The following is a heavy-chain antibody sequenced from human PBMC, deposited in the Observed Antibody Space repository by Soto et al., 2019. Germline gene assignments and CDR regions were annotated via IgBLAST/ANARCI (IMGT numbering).Heavy chain of an antibody. Sequence: EVQLAESGGGLVQPGGSLTLSCAASGFTVSSNYMTWVRQAPGKGLEWVSVIYIDGRTFYADSVKGRFTIFRDNSKSTLNLQMSSLRVDETAVYYCARGVDFGPIMGWGQGTLVTVSS. J-gene: IGHJ4*02. CDR2: IYIDGRT. V-gene: IGHV3-66*01. CDR3: ARGVDFGPIMG. CDR1: GFTVSSNY. D-gene: IGHD3-10*01.